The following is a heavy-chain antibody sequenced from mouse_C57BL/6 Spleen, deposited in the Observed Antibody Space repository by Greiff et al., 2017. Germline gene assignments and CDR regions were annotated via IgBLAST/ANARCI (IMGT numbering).Heavy chain of an antibody. CDR2: ISSGGDYI. Sequence: EVHLVESGEGLVKPGGSLKLSCAASGFTFSSYAMSWVRQTPEKRLEWVAYISSGGDYIYYADTVKGRFTISRDNARNTLYLQMSSLKSEDTAMYYGTRENDCDGGGYYAMDYWGQGTSVTVSS. V-gene: IGHV5-9-1*02. CDR1: GFTFSSYA. CDR3: TRENDCDGGGYYAMDY. D-gene: IGHD2-4*01. J-gene: IGHJ4*01.